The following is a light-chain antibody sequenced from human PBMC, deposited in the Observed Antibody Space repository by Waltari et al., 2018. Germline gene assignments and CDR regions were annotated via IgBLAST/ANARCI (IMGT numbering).Light chain of an antibody. CDR1: SGHSNYA. CDR2: VHSGGTQ. V-gene: IGLV4-69*01. CDR3: QTWGTGVHVV. J-gene: IGLJ2*01. Sequence: QVVLTRSPSASASRGASVKLTCTLSSGHSNYAIAWHQQQPGKGPRFLMKVHSGGTQFKGDGIPDRFTGSSSGSERYLTISSLQSDDEADYYCQTWGTGVHVVFGGGTKLTVL.